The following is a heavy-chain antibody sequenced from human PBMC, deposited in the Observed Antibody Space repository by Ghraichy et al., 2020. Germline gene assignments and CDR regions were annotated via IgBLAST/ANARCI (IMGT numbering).Heavy chain of an antibody. J-gene: IGHJ6*02. V-gene: IGHV3-7*01. Sequence: VANIKQDGSEKYYVDSVKGRFTISRDNAKNSLYLQMNSLRAEDTAVYYCAREVAATLLTYYYYGMDVWGQG. D-gene: IGHD2-15*01. CDR2: IKQDGSEK. CDR3: AREVAATLLTYYYYGMDV.